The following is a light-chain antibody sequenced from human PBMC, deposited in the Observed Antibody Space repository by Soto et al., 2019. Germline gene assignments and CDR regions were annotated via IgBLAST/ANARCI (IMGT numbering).Light chain of an antibody. CDR3: QQYGSSGT. CDR2: GGS. Sequence: DIVLTQSPGTLSLSPGERATLSCRASQSVSSNHLAWYHQKPGQAPRLLIYGGSSRATGIPDRFSGSGSETDFTLTIRRLEPEDFAVYYCQQYGSSGTFGQGTKVDI. CDR1: QSVSSNH. V-gene: IGKV3-20*01. J-gene: IGKJ1*01.